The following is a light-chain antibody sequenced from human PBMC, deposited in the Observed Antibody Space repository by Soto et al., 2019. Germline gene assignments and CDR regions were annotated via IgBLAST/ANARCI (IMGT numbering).Light chain of an antibody. V-gene: IGKV3D-20*01. CDR2: DAS. Sequence: DIVLTQSPATLSLSPGERATLSCGASQSVSTNLAWYQQKPGQAPRLLIYDASSRATGIPDRFSGSGSGTDFTLTISRLEPEDFAVYYCQQYAVSLLTFGGGTKVDIK. CDR3: QQYAVSLLT. CDR1: QSVSTN. J-gene: IGKJ4*01.